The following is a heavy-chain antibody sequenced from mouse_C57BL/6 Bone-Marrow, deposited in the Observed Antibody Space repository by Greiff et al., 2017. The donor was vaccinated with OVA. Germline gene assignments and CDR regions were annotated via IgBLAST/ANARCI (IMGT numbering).Heavy chain of an antibody. CDR2: IYPGNSDT. CDR1: GYTFTSYW. J-gene: IGHJ1*03. CDR3: RVVNWALYWYFDV. D-gene: IGHD4-1*01. V-gene: IGHV1-5*01. Sequence: VQLKQSGTVLARPGASVKMSCKTSGYTFTSYWMHWVKQRPGQGLEWIGAIYPGNSDTSYNQKFKGKAKLTAVTSASTAYMELSSLTNEDSAVYDCRVVNWALYWYFDVWGTGTTVTVSS.